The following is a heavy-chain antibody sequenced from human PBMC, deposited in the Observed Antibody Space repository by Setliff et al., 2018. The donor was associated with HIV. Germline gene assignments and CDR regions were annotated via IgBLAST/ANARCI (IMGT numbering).Heavy chain of an antibody. CDR1: GFTFDDYG. D-gene: IGHD3-10*01. Sequence: GGSLRLSCAASGFTFDDYGMNWVRQVPGKGLEWVSGTSWSGASTGYGDSVKGRFIMSRDNAKNSVYLQMNSLRAEDTALYYCARDDRDYSGSGGGRYMDVWGEGTPVTVSS. CDR2: TSWSGAST. J-gene: IGHJ6*03. V-gene: IGHV3-20*04. CDR3: ARDDRDYSGSGGGRYMDV.